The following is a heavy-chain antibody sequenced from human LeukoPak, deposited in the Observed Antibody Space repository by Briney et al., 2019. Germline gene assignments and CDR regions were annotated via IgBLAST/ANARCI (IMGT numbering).Heavy chain of an antibody. V-gene: IGHV3-30*18. J-gene: IGHJ4*02. CDR1: GFTFSSYG. Sequence: GRSLRLSCAASGFTFSSYGMHWVRQAPGKGLEWVAVISYDGSNKYYADSVKGRFTISRDNSKNTLYLQMNSLRAEDTAVYYCAKDLIAAAGTGGYWGQGTLVTVSS. CDR2: ISYDGSNK. D-gene: IGHD6-13*01. CDR3: AKDLIAAAGTGGY.